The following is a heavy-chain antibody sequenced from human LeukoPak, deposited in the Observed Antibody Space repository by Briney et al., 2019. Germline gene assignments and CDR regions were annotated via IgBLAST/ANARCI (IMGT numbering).Heavy chain of an antibody. J-gene: IGHJ4*02. CDR2: INNVASHI. CDR3: TRDATYYLRYGYFDY. Sequence: GGFLRLSCAASGFSISSSAMNWVRQAPGKGLEWVSSINNVASHIYYAGSVRGRFTISRDNAKNSVYLQMNSLRAEDTAVYYCTRDATYYLRYGYFDYWGQGTLVTVSS. V-gene: IGHV3-21*01. CDR1: GFSISSSA. D-gene: IGHD2/OR15-2a*01.